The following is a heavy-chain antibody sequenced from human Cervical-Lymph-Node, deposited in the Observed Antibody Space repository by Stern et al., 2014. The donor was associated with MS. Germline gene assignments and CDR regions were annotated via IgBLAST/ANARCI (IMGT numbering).Heavy chain of an antibody. V-gene: IGHV3-74*01. CDR3: ARDYYETSARSADYGYFDY. CDR2: INSDGSNT. D-gene: IGHD3-22*01. J-gene: IGHJ4*02. Sequence: EVQLVESGGGSVQPGGSLRLSCAASGFTFRSYWMNWVRQAPGKGLVWVARINSDGSNTNYADFVKGRLTISRDNAKNTLYLEMNSLRAEDTAVYSCARDYYETSARSADYGYFDYWGQGTLVTVFS. CDR1: GFTFRSYW.